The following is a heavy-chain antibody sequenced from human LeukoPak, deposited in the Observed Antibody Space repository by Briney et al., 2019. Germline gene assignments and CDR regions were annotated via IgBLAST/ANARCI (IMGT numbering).Heavy chain of an antibody. J-gene: IGHJ6*03. D-gene: IGHD5-18*01. V-gene: IGHV1-2*02. Sequence: ASVKVSCKASGYTFTGYYMHWVRQAPGQGLEWMGWINPNSGGTNYAQKFQGRVTMTRDTSISTAYMELSRLRSDDTAAYYCARGYSYGFFTAYYYYYYYMDVWGKGTTVTVSS. CDR2: INPNSGGT. CDR1: GYTFTGYY. CDR3: ARGYSYGFFTAYYYYYYYMDV.